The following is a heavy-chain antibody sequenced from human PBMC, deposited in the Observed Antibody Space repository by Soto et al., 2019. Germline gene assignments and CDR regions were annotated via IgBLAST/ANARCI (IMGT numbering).Heavy chain of an antibody. CDR3: AREGGESSDGLYYFDS. CDR2: IYYSGNT. CDR1: GGSTSSDNY. V-gene: IGHV4-30-4*01. D-gene: IGHD3-16*01. J-gene: IGHJ4*02. Sequence: SETLSLTCTVSGGSTSSDNYWSWIRQPPGKGLEWIGHIYYSGNTDYNPSLRSRLAISIDTSKNQFSLKLSSVTAADTAVYFCAREGGESSDGLYYFDSWGQGSLVTVSS.